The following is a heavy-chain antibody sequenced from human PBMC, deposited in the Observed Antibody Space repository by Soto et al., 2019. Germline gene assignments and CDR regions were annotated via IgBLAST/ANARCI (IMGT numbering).Heavy chain of an antibody. J-gene: IGHJ3*02. CDR2: ISSSGGST. V-gene: IGHV3-23*01. CDR1: GFIFSSYA. CDR3: AKALEMATIMTAAFDI. D-gene: IGHD5-12*01. Sequence: EVQLLESGGGFVQPGGSLRLSCAASGFIFSSYAMTWVRQAPGKGLEWVSGISSSGGSTSYADSVKGRFTISRDNSKNTLYLQMNSSRAEDTAVYYCAKALEMATIMTAAFDIWGQGTMVSVSS.